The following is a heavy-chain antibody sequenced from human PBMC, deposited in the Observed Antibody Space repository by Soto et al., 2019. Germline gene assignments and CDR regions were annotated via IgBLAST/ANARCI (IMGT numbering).Heavy chain of an antibody. J-gene: IGHJ4*02. V-gene: IGHV3-23*01. CDR3: AKAVKYSSGWYDYFEY. D-gene: IGHD6-19*01. CDR2: ISGSGGST. Sequence: GGSLRLSCAASGFTFSSYAMSWVRQAPGKGLEWVSAISGSGGSTYYADSVKGRFTISRDNSKNSLYLQMNSLRAEDTAVYYCAKAVKYSSGWYDYFEYWGQGTLVTVSS. CDR1: GFTFSSYA.